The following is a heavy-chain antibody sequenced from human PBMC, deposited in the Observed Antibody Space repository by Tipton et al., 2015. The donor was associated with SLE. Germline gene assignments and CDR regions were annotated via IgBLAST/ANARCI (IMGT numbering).Heavy chain of an antibody. J-gene: IGHJ4*02. CDR1: GFTFSDHY. D-gene: IGHD5-12*01. CDR2: IRDKANGYTT. CDR3: ARSGYSDNIYYSPFDC. Sequence: SLRLSCAASGFTFSDHYMDWVRHAPGKGLEWVGRIRDKANGYTTVYPASVKGRFTVSRDDSNNSLYLQMNSLTTEDTAVYYCARSGYSDNIYYSPFDCWGQGTLVTVSS. V-gene: IGHV3-72*01.